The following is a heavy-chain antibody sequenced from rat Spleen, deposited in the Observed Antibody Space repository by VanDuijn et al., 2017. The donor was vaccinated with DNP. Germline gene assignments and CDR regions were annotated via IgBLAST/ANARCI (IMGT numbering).Heavy chain of an antibody. V-gene: IGHV2-63*01. CDR1: GFSLTSSN. CDR3: TGDLGPY. Sequence: QVQLKESGPGLVQPSQTLSLTCTVSGFSLTSSNVHWVRQPPGKGLEWMGRMKYNGDTSYNSALKSRLSISRDTSKNQVFLKMNSLQTDDTGTYYCTGDLGPYWGQGVMVTVSS. D-gene: IGHD1-7*01. J-gene: IGHJ2*01. CDR2: MKYNGDT.